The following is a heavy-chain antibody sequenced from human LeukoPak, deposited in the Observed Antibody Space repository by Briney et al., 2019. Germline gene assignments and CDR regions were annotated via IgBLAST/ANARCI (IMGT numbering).Heavy chain of an antibody. CDR3: ARQGNYNILTGYYTPNYMDV. Sequence: SETLSLTCTVSGGSIGSFYWSWIRQPPGKGLEWIGHIYDTAYTEYNPSVKGRVTISVDTSKNQFSLKLNSVTAADTAVYYCARQGNYNILTGYYTPNYMDVWGKGTTVTVSS. CDR1: GGSIGSFY. CDR2: IYDTAYT. D-gene: IGHD3-9*01. J-gene: IGHJ6*03. V-gene: IGHV4-59*08.